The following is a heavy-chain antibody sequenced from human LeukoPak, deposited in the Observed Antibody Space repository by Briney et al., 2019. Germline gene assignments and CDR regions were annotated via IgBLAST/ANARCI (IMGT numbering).Heavy chain of an antibody. V-gene: IGHV4-31*03. CDR2: IYYSGST. CDR1: GGSISSGGYY. CDR3: ARVTGFTMIFDY. D-gene: IGHD3-22*01. Sequence: SETLSLTCTVSGGSISSGGYYWSWIRQHPGKGLEWIGYIYYSGSTYYNPSLKSRVTISVDTSKNQFSLKLSSVTAADTAVYYCARVTGFTMIFDYWGQGTLVTVSS. J-gene: IGHJ4*02.